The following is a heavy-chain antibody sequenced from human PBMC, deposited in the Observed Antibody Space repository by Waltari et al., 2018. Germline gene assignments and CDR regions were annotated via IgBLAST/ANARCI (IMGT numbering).Heavy chain of an antibody. Sequence: EVQLVESGGGLAQPGGSLRLSCEASGFTFQNYAMNWVRQAPGKGREWVAYIDTGSNRLYYANSVKSRFTISRDNAKDSRLLQMNSLRAEDTALYFCAREPTVTGENYFDSWGQGALVSVSS. CDR3: AREPTVTGENYFDS. D-gene: IGHD4-17*01. CDR1: GFTFQNYA. CDR2: IDTGSNRL. J-gene: IGHJ4*02. V-gene: IGHV3-48*01.